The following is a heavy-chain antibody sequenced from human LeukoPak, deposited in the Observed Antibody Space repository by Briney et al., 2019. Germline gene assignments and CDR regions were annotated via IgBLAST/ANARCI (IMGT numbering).Heavy chain of an antibody. Sequence: GRSLRLSCAASGFTFDDYAMHWVRQAPGKGLGWVSGISWNSGSIGYADSVKGRFTISRDNAKNPLYLQMNSLRAEDMALYYCAKDLRAYDILTGSGGLGYWGQGTLVTVSS. J-gene: IGHJ4*02. V-gene: IGHV3-9*03. CDR3: AKDLRAYDILTGSGGLGY. CDR2: ISWNSGSI. CDR1: GFTFDDYA. D-gene: IGHD3-9*01.